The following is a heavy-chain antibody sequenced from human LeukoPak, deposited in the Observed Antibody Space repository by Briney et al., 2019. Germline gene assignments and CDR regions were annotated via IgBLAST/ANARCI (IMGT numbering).Heavy chain of an antibody. CDR2: IYTSGST. V-gene: IGHV4-4*07. CDR3: ARDVYYGSGTTYYYYMDV. CDR1: GGSISSYY. Sequence: SETLSLTCTVSGGSISSYYWSWIRQPAGKGLEWIGRIYTSGSTNYNPSLKSRVTMSVDTSKNQFSLKLSSVTAADTAVYYCARDVYYGSGTTYYYYMDVWGKGTTVTVSS. J-gene: IGHJ6*03. D-gene: IGHD3-10*01.